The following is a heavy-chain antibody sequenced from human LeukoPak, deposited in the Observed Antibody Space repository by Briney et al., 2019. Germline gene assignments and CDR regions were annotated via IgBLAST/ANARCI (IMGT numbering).Heavy chain of an antibody. CDR2: ISSSSSYI. CDR1: GFTFSSYS. Sequence: GSLRLSCAASGFTFSSYSMNWVRQAPGKGLEWVSSISSSSSYIYYADSVKGRFTISRDNAKNSLYLQMNSLRAEDTAVYYCARDDSFQQQPGGYWGQGTLVTVSS. V-gene: IGHV3-21*01. J-gene: IGHJ4*02. D-gene: IGHD6-13*01. CDR3: ARDDSFQQQPGGY.